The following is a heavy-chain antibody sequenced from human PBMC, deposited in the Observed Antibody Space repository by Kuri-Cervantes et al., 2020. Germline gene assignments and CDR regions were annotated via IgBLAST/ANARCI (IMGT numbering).Heavy chain of an antibody. CDR1: GYTFTYRY. Sequence: SVKVSCKASGYTFTYRYLHWVRQAPGQGLEWMGGIIPIFGTANYAQKFQGRVTITTDESTSTAYMELSSLRSEDTAVYYCAVGKGSSGLFDYWGQGTLVTVSS. CDR3: AVGKGSSGLFDY. J-gene: IGHJ4*02. D-gene: IGHD6-19*01. CDR2: IIPIFGTA. V-gene: IGHV1-69*05.